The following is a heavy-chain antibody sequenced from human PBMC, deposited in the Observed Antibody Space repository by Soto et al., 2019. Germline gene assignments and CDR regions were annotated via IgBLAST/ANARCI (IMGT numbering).Heavy chain of an antibody. D-gene: IGHD6-13*01. V-gene: IGHV4-59*01. CDR1: GGSISGSY. J-gene: IGHJ4*02. CDR3: ARGVAARGGHIGY. Sequence: TSETLSLTCSVSGGSISGSYWSWIRQSPGKGLEWLGYVYYTGSTNYSPSLRSRVSISVDTSKYEFSLRLSSVTAADTAVYFCARGVAARGGHIGYWGTGTQGTVSS. CDR2: VYYTGST.